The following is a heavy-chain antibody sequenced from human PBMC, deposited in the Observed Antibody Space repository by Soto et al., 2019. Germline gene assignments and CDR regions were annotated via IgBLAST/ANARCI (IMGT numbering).Heavy chain of an antibody. Sequence: GGSLRLSCAASGFTFSSYWMHWVRQPPGKGLVWVSRIKSDGYSTSYAGSVKGRFTISRDNAKNTLYLQMNSLRAEDTAVYYCARGFGGYYSYYFDYWGQGSLVTVSS. CDR3: ARGFGGYYSYYFDY. V-gene: IGHV3-74*01. CDR2: IKSDGYST. D-gene: IGHD1-26*01. J-gene: IGHJ4*02. CDR1: GFTFSSYW.